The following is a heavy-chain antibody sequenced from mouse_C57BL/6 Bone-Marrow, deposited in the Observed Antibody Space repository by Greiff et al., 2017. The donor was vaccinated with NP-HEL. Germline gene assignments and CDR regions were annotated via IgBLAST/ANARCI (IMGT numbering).Heavy chain of an antibody. CDR2: IRSKSSNYAT. J-gene: IGHJ1*03. CDR3: VRSPLYYGSSYWYFDV. Sequence: DVMLVESGGGLVQPKGSLKLSCAASGFTFNTYAMHWVRQAPGKGLEWVARIRSKSSNYATYYADSVKDRFTISRDDSQSMLYLQMNNLKTEDTAMYYCVRSPLYYGSSYWYFDVWGTGTTVTVSS. V-gene: IGHV10-3*01. CDR1: GFTFNTYA. D-gene: IGHD1-1*01.